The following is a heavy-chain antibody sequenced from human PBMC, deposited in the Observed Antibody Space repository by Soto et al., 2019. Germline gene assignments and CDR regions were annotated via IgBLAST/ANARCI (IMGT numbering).Heavy chain of an antibody. CDR3: ARYKSNYYYGMDV. J-gene: IGHJ6*02. CDR1: GGSISSYY. CDR2: IYYSGIT. V-gene: IGHV4-59*01. Sequence: QVQLQESGPGLVKPSETLSLTCTVSGGSISSYYWSWIRQPPGKGLEWIGYIYYSGITNYNPSLKSRVTISVDTAKNQVSLKLSSVTAADTAVYYCARYKSNYYYGMDVWGQGTTVTVS. D-gene: IGHD1-20*01.